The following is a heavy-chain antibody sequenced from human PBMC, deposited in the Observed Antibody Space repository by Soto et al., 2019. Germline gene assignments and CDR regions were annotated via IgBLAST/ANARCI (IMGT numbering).Heavy chain of an antibody. J-gene: IGHJ5*02. CDR1: GGSFSGYY. Sequence: SETLSLTCAVYGGSFSGYYWSWIRQPPGKGLEWIGEINHSGSTNYNPSLKSRVTISVDTSKNQFSLKLSSVTAADTAVYYCARNRAGYSWFDPWGQGTLVTVSS. CDR2: INHSGST. CDR3: ARNRAGYSWFDP. V-gene: IGHV4-34*01. D-gene: IGHD3-9*01.